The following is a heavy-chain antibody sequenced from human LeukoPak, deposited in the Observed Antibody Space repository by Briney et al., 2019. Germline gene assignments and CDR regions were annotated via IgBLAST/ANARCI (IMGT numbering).Heavy chain of an antibody. Sequence: PGGSLRLPCAASGFTFRSYAMSWVRQAPGKGLEWVSAISGSGGSTYYADSVKGRFTISRDNSKNTLYLQMSSLRAEDTAVYYCAKDMLDSRESNWFDPWGQGTLVTVSS. CDR3: AKDMLDSRESNWFDP. CDR2: ISGSGGST. D-gene: IGHD3-10*02. V-gene: IGHV3-23*01. J-gene: IGHJ5*02. CDR1: GFTFRSYA.